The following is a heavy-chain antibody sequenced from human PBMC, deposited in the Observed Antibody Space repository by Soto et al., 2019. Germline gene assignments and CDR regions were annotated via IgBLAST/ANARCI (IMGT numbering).Heavy chain of an antibody. CDR2: IIPIFGTA. D-gene: IGHD2-2*01. V-gene: IGHV1-69*06. Sequence: SVKVSCKASGGTFSSYAISWVRQAPGQGLEWMGGIIPIFGTANYAQKFQGRVTITADKSTSTAYMELRSLRSEDTAVYYCARGRFVVVPAAVAYYYYGMDVWGQGTTVTVSS. CDR1: GGTFSSYA. J-gene: IGHJ6*02. CDR3: ARGRFVVVPAAVAYYYYGMDV.